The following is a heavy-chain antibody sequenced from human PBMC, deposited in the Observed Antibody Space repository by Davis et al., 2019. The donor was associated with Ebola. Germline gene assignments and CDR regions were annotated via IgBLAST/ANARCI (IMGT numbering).Heavy chain of an antibody. V-gene: IGHV4-59*05. D-gene: IGHD3-10*01. CDR2: IYYSGST. CDR1: GGSISSYY. J-gene: IGHJ4*02. CDR3: ARSHYGSGSYYPLFDY. Sequence: SETLSLTCAVSGGSISSYYWSWIRQPPGKGLEWIGSIYYSGSTYYNPSLKSRVTISVDTSKNQFSLKLSSVTAADTAVYYCARSHYGSGSYYPLFDYWGQGTLVTVSS.